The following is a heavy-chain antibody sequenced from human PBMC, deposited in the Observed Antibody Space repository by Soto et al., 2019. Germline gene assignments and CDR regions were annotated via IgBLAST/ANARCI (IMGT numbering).Heavy chain of an antibody. V-gene: IGHV4-59*07. CDR3: ARVMFISLRSTDAFDI. Sequence: SDTLSLTCSVSGDSITSYYWSWIRQPPVKGLEWIGYVYYSGSTNYNSSLKSRVTISLDTSKSQFSLRLSSVTAADTAVYYCARVMFISLRSTDAFDIWGQGTMVTVS. D-gene: IGHD3-22*01. CDR2: VYYSGST. CDR1: GDSITSYY. J-gene: IGHJ3*02.